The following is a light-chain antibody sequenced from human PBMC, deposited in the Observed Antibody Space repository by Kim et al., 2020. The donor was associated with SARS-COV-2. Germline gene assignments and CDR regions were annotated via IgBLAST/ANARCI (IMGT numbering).Light chain of an antibody. J-gene: IGLJ2*01. CDR2: DVS. CDR1: SSDVGGYKY. V-gene: IGLV2-11*01. Sequence: GQSVTISCTGTSSDVGGYKYVSWYQQHPGKAPKLMIYDVSKRPSGVPDRFSGSKSGNTASLTISGLQAEDEADYYCCSYAGSYTLVFGGGTQLTVL. CDR3: CSYAGSYTLV.